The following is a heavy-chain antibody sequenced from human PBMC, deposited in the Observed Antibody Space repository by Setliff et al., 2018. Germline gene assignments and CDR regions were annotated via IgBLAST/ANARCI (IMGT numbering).Heavy chain of an antibody. J-gene: IGHJ4*02. D-gene: IGHD3-10*01. Sequence: SETLSLTCTVSDVSISSSSFYWAWIRQPPGKGLEWIGSIYYSGSTYYNPSLTSRVTISVDTSNNQFSLKLSSVTAADTAVYYCARHTIAMSTIISYFDYWGQGTLVTVSS. CDR3: ARHTIAMSTIISYFDY. V-gene: IGHV4-39*01. CDR2: IYYSGST. CDR1: DVSISSSSFY.